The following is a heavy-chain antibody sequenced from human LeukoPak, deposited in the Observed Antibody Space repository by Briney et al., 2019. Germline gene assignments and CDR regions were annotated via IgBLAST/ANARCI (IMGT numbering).Heavy chain of an antibody. Sequence: GGSLRLSCAASGFTFSNYWMHWVRQAPGKGLVWVSRINSDGSSTSYADSVKGRFTISRDNAKNTLYLQMNSLRAEDTAVYYCVRVAAAGTFDYWGQGTLVTVSS. J-gene: IGHJ4*02. CDR1: GFTFSNYW. CDR3: VRVAAAGTFDY. CDR2: INSDGSST. V-gene: IGHV3-74*01. D-gene: IGHD6-13*01.